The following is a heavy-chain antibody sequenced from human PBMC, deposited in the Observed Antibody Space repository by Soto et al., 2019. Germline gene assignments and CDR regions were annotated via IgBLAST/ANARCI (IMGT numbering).Heavy chain of an antibody. V-gene: IGHV4-31*03. CDR3: AGATGTLRSSHCEY. CDR2: IYHTGST. J-gene: IGHJ4*02. D-gene: IGHD1-1*01. CDR1: GGSISAVGHY. Sequence: SETLSLTCSVSGGSISAVGHYWTWICQPPGKGLEWIGSIYHTGSTYYSKSLRSRLTMSVDTSKGYFSLRLSSVTAADTAVYYCAGATGTLRSSHCEYCGQG.